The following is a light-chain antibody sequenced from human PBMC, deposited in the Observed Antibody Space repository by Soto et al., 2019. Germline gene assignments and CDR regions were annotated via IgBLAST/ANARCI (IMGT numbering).Light chain of an antibody. CDR2: KAS. Sequence: DIQMTQSPSTLSAFVGDRVTITCRASQTIRSWLAWYQQKPGRAPKLLIYKASSLESGVPSRFSGSGSETDFTLTINSLQPDDFATYYCQQFHSFSRTFGEGTKVDI. V-gene: IGKV1-5*03. CDR3: QQFHSFSRT. CDR1: QTIRSW. J-gene: IGKJ1*01.